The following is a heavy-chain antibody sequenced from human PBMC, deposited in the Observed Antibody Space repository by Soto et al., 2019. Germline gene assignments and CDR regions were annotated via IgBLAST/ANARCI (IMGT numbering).Heavy chain of an antibody. D-gene: IGHD4-17*01. J-gene: IGHJ5*02. CDR3: ARDHDDLNWFDP. CDR1: GFTFSSYE. Sequence: GGSLRLSCAASGFTFSSYEMNWVRQAPGKGLEWVSYISSSGSTIYYADSVKGRFTISRDNAKNSLYLQMNSLRAEDTAVYYCARDHDDLNWFDPWGQGTLVTVSS. CDR2: ISSSGSTI. V-gene: IGHV3-48*03.